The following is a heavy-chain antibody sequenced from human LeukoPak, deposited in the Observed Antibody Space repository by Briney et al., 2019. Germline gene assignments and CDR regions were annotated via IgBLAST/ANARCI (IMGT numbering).Heavy chain of an antibody. D-gene: IGHD6-6*01. J-gene: IGHJ5*02. CDR1: GGTFSSYA. CDR3: ARDLGIAARPENWFDP. V-gene: IGHV1-69*05. CDR2: IIPIFGTA. Sequence: ASVKVSCKASGGTFSSYAISWVRQAPGQGLEWMGGIIPIFGTANYAQKFQGRVTITTDESTSTAYMELSSLRSEDTAVYYCARDLGIAARPENWFDPWGQGTLVTVSS.